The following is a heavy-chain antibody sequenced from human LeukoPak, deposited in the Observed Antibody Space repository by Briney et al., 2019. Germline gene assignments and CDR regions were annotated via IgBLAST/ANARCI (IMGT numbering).Heavy chain of an antibody. CDR2: ISGSGGST. D-gene: IGHD3-9*01. CDR1: GFTFSSYA. Sequence: GGSLRLSCAASGFTFSSYAMSWVRQAPGKGLEWVSAISGSGGSTYYADSVKGRFTISRDNSKNTLYLQMNSLRAEDTAVYYCAKVVLRYFDWLLDAFDIRGQGKMVTVSS. CDR3: AKVVLRYFDWLLDAFDI. J-gene: IGHJ3*02. V-gene: IGHV3-23*01.